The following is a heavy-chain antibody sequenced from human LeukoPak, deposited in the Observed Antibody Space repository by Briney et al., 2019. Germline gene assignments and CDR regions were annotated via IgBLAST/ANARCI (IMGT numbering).Heavy chain of an antibody. J-gene: IGHJ6*02. Sequence: GASVKVSFKCSGYTFTSYDINWVWHATGQGLEWMGWMNPNSGNTGYAQKFQGRVTITRNTSISTAYMELSSLRSEDTAVYYCARLLDYDFWSGYVYYYGMDVWGQGTTVTVSS. D-gene: IGHD3-3*01. CDR1: GYTFTSYD. V-gene: IGHV1-8*01. CDR3: ARLLDYDFWSGYVYYYGMDV. CDR2: MNPNSGNT.